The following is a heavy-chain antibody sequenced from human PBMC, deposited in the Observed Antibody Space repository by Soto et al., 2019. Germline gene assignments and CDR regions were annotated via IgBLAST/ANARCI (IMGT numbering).Heavy chain of an antibody. Sequence: GASVKVSCKASGYTFTSYYMHWVRQAPGQGLEWMGIINPSGGSTSYAQKFQGRVTMTRDTSTSTVYMELSSLRSEDTAVYYCARDMDSVLRFLEWLGDPLLNYYYYYGMDVWGQGTTVTVSS. D-gene: IGHD3-3*01. CDR2: INPSGGST. CDR3: ARDMDSVLRFLEWLGDPLLNYYYYYGMDV. J-gene: IGHJ6*02. CDR1: GYTFTSYY. V-gene: IGHV1-46*01.